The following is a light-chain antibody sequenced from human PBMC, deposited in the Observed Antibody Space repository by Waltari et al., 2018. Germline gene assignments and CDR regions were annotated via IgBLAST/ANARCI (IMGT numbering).Light chain of an antibody. CDR2: WAS. Sequence: DIVMTQSPDSLAVSLGERATINGKSSQSVLHSSNNKNYLAWYQKKPGQPPKLLIYWASTRESGVPDRFSGSGSGTDFTLTISSLQAEDVAVYYCQQYYSTCQFGQGTKVEIK. CDR1: QSVLHSSNNKNY. CDR3: QQYYSTCQ. J-gene: IGKJ1*01. V-gene: IGKV4-1*01.